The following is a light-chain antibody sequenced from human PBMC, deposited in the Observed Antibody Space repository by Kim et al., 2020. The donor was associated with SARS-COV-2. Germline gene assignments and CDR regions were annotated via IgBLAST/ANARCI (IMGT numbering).Light chain of an antibody. V-gene: IGLV2-11*01. CDR1: SSDVGGYNY. J-gene: IGLJ3*02. CDR3: CSYAGSYTV. Sequence: KSVTISCTGTSSDVGGYNYVSWYQQHPGKAPNLMIYDVSKRPSGVPDRFSGSKSGNTASLTISGLQAEDEADYYCCSYAGSYTVFGGGTKVTVL. CDR2: DVS.